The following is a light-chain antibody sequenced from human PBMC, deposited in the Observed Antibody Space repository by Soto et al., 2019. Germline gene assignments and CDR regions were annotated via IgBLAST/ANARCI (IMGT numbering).Light chain of an antibody. V-gene: IGLV2-11*01. CDR2: DVR. Sequence: QSALTQPRSVSGSPGQSVTISCTGTSSDVGGYSYVAWYQQHPGLAPKVMIYDVRKRPSGVPDRFSGSKSGNTASLSISGLQADDEADYYCSSYAGNYTLLFGGGTKVTVL. J-gene: IGLJ2*01. CDR3: SSYAGNYTLL. CDR1: SSDVGGYSY.